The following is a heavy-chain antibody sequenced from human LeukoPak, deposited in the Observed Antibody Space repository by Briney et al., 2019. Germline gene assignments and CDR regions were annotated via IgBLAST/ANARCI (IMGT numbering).Heavy chain of an antibody. CDR3: AKDSGGRYYYDSSGYYVY. Sequence: GGSLRLSCAASGFTFSSYVMHWVRQAPGKGLEWVAIISYDGSNEYYADSVKGRFTISRDNSKNTVYLEMNSLRAEDTAVYYCAKDSGGRYYYDSSGYYVYWGQGTLVTVSS. V-gene: IGHV3-30*04. J-gene: IGHJ4*02. CDR2: ISYDGSNE. D-gene: IGHD3-22*01. CDR1: GFTFSSYV.